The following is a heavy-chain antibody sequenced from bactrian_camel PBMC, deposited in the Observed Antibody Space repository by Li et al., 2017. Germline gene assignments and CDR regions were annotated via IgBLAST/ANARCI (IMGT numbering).Heavy chain of an antibody. V-gene: IGHV3S26*01. CDR1: GFTFSPYC. CDR3: AAVPYSAGDVRRRRDVRCDLGGEYNY. CDR2: IDAAGTT. D-gene: IGHD1*01. Sequence: HVQLVESGGGSVQAGGSPRLSCAASGFTFSPYCMGWFRQAPGKGREAFAFIDAAGTTSYSDSVKGRFTISKDNTENTLYLQMHDLRPEDPAMYYCAAVPYSAGDVRRRRDVRCDLGGEYNYVGQGTQVTVS. J-gene: IGHJ4*01.